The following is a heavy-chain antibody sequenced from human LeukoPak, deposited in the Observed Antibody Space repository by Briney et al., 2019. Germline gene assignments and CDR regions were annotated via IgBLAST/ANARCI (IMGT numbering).Heavy chain of an antibody. CDR3: AREDYGSGGYYFDY. CDR1: GFTFSDRW. CDR2: ISNDGKLA. D-gene: IGHD3-10*01. V-gene: IGHV3-74*01. Sequence: GGSLRLSCVTSGFTFSDRWMHWVRQAPGKGLVWVSRISNDGKLASYADSVKGRFTIARDNAQNTLYLQMNSLRAEDTAVYYCAREDYGSGGYYFDYWGQGTLVTVSS. J-gene: IGHJ4*02.